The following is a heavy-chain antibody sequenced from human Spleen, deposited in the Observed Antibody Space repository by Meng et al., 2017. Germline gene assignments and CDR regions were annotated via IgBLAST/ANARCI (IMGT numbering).Heavy chain of an antibody. CDR1: GFTFSNAW. V-gene: IGHV3-21*01. D-gene: IGHD6-19*01. CDR3: ARAGGRIAVAGTGFWDY. Sequence: GGSLRLSCAASGFTFSNAWMSWVRQAPGKGLEWVSSISSTSMYIYYADSVKGRFTISRDNANNSLYLQMNSLRAEDTAVYYCARAGGRIAVAGTGFWDYWGQGTLVTVSS. CDR2: ISSTSMYI. J-gene: IGHJ4*02.